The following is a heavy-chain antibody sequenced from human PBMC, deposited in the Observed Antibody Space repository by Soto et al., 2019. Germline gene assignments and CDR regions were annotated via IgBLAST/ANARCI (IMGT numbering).Heavy chain of an antibody. V-gene: IGHV1-18*04. D-gene: IGHD1-26*01. J-gene: IGHJ4*02. CDR3: ARARMFSGAHHDY. Sequence: QVHLVQSGAVVENPGASVKVSCKASGYTFTNFGINWVRQAPGQGLEWMGWITPYNGNATDPQKHQARLTITTDTSTNTDYLELRSLRSDDTAVYFCARARMFSGAHHDYWGQGTRVTVS. CDR1: GYTFTNFG. CDR2: ITPYNGNA.